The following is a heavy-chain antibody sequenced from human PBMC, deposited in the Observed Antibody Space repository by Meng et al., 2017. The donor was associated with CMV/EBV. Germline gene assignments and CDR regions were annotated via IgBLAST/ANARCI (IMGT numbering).Heavy chain of an antibody. CDR2: INPNSGGT. D-gene: IGHD3-3*01. CDR3: ARALANDFWGTNRAFEF. Sequence: ASVKVSRKASGYTFTGYYMHWVRQAPGQGLEWMGWINPNSGGTNYAQKFQGRVTMTRGTSISTAYMELSRLRSDDTAVYYCARALANDFWGTNRAFEFWGQGTLVTVSS. V-gene: IGHV1-2*02. CDR1: GYTFTGYY. J-gene: IGHJ4*02.